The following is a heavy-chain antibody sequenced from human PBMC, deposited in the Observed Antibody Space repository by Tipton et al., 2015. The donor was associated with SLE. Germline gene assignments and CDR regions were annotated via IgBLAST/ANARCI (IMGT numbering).Heavy chain of an antibody. CDR1: GGSISSGGYY. D-gene: IGHD3-9*01. CDR3: ARAADYDIPYYFDY. J-gene: IGHJ4*02. Sequence: TLSLTCTVSGGSISSGGYYWNWIRQHPGKGLEWIGYIYYSGSTSYNPSLKSRVTISVDTSKNQFSLKLSSVTAADTAVYYCARAADYDIPYYFDYWGQGTLVTVSS. V-gene: IGHV4-31*03. CDR2: IYYSGST.